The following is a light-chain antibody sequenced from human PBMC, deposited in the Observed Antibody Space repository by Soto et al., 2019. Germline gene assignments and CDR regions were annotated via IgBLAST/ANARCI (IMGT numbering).Light chain of an antibody. J-gene: IGKJ2*01. Sequence: DIQMTQSPSSLSASVGDRVIITCRASQSISTYLNWYQQSPGKAPKLPIYAASTLHSGVPSRFSGSGSGTDFTLTISGLQPEDFVTYYCQQSSTLYYTFGQGT. V-gene: IGKV1-39*01. CDR2: AAS. CDR1: QSISTY. CDR3: QQSSTLYYT.